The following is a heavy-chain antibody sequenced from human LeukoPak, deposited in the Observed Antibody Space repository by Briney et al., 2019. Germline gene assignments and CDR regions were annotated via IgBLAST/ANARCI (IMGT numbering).Heavy chain of an antibody. Sequence: SETLSLTCAVYGGSFSGYYWSWIRQPPGKGLEWIGEIDHSGSTNYNPSLKSRVTISVDTSKNQFSPKLSSVTAADTAVYYCAIHSSGRQGADYWGQGTLVTVSS. CDR1: GGSFSGYY. CDR2: IDHSGST. J-gene: IGHJ4*02. V-gene: IGHV4-34*01. D-gene: IGHD6-19*01. CDR3: AIHSSGRQGADY.